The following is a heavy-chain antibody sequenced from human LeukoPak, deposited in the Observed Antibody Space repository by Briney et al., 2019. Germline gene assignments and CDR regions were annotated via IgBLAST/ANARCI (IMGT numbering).Heavy chain of an antibody. CDR2: MNPNSGNT. CDR3: ARGSIEYYDFWSGYYKGGPYYFDY. Sequence: GSVKVSCKASGYTFTSYDINWVRQATGQGLEWMGWMNPNSGNTGYAQKFQGRVTMTRNTSISTAYMELSSLRSEDTAVYYCARGSIEYYDFWSGYYKGGPYYFDYWGQGTLVTVSS. J-gene: IGHJ4*02. CDR1: GYTFTSYD. V-gene: IGHV1-8*01. D-gene: IGHD3-3*01.